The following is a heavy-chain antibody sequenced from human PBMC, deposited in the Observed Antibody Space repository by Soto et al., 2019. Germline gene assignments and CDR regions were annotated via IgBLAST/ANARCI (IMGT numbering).Heavy chain of an antibody. D-gene: IGHD2-15*01. CDR3: ARVSAIVVVVAATWWLDP. V-gene: IGHV1-18*01. Sequence: ALVKVSCKASGYTFTSYGISWVRQTNRQGLEWMGWISAYNGNTNYAQKLQGRVTMTTDTSTSTAYMELRSLRSDDTAVYYCARVSAIVVVVAATWWLDPWGQGTLVTVSS. J-gene: IGHJ5*02. CDR1: GYTFTSYG. CDR2: ISAYNGNT.